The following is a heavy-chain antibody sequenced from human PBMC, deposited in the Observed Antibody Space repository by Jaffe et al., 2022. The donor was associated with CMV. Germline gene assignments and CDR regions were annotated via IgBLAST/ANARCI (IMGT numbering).Heavy chain of an antibody. J-gene: IGHJ6*02. CDR3: ARDPYNWNYGSHYYYYGMDV. CDR1: GDSVSSNSAA. D-gene: IGHD1-1*01. CDR2: TYYRSKWYN. V-gene: IGHV6-1*01. Sequence: QVQLQQSGPGLVKPSQTLSLTCAISGDSVSSNSAAWNWIRQSPSRGLEWLGRTYYRSKWYNDYAVSVKSRITINPDTSKNQFSLQLNSVTPEDTAVYYCARDPYNWNYGSHYYYYGMDVWGQGTTVTVSS.